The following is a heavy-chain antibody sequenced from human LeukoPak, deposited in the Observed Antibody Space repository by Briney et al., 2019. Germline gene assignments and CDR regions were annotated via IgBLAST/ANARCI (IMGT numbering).Heavy chain of an antibody. D-gene: IGHD3-22*01. Sequence: ASVKVSCKASGYTFTGYYMHWVRQAPGQGLEWMGWINPNSGGTNYAQKFQGRVTMTRDTSISTAYMELSRLGSDDTAVYYCARAPLYDSSGYMVDYWGQGTLVTVSS. CDR1: GYTFTGYY. J-gene: IGHJ4*02. CDR2: INPNSGGT. V-gene: IGHV1-2*02. CDR3: ARAPLYDSSGYMVDY.